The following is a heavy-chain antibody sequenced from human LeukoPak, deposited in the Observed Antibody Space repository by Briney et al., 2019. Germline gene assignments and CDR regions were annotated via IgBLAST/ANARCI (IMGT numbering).Heavy chain of an antibody. D-gene: IGHD2-8*01. Sequence: PSETLSLTCGVSGGSITSTNWWSWVRQPPGQGLEWIGEVSLSGLTNYNPSLSSRVIMALDTSKNHLSLNLTSVTAADMAVYYCSRENGAFSPFGYWGQGTLVTVPS. CDR2: VSLSGLT. CDR1: GGSITSTNW. V-gene: IGHV4-4*02. J-gene: IGHJ4*02. CDR3: SRENGAFSPFGY.